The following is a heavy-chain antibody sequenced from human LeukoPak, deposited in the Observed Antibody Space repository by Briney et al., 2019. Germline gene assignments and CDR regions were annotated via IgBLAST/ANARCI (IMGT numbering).Heavy chain of an antibody. D-gene: IGHD6-13*01. CDR3: ATSGYSSSWYVPPGYYYYGMDV. CDR1: GYTFTGYY. J-gene: IGHJ6*02. CDR2: INPNSGGT. Sequence: ASVKVSCKASGYTFTGYYMHWVRQAPGQGLEWMGWINPNSGGTNYAQKFQGWVTMTRDTSISTAYMELSRLRSDDTAVYYCATSGYSSSWYVPPGYYYYGMDVWGQGTTVTVSS. V-gene: IGHV1-2*04.